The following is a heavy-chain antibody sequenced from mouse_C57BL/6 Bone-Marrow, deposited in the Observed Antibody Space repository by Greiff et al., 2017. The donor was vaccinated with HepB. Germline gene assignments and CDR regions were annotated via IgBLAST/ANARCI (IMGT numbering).Heavy chain of an antibody. Sequence: VQRVESGAELARPGASVKLSCKASGYTFTSYGISWVKQRTGQGLEWIGEIYPRSGNTYYNEKFKGKATLTADKSSSTAYMELRSLTSEDSAVYFCASRGVKKGFAYWGQGTLVTVSA. CDR1: GYTFTSYG. D-gene: IGHD2-2*01. CDR2: IYPRSGNT. CDR3: ASRGVKKGFAY. V-gene: IGHV1-81*01. J-gene: IGHJ3*01.